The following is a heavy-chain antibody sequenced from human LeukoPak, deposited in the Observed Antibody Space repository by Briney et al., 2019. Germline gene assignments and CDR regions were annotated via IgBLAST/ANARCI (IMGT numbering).Heavy chain of an antibody. J-gene: IGHJ4*02. CDR2: IKQDGSEK. D-gene: IGHD4-17*01. CDR1: GFTFSSYG. Sequence: GGSLRLSCAASGFTFSSYGMSWVRQAPGKGLEWVANIKQDGSEKYYVDSVKGRFTISRDNAKNSLYLQMNSLRAEDTAVYYCARSLTTVIYYFDYWGQGTLVTVSS. V-gene: IGHV3-7*01. CDR3: ARSLTTVIYYFDY.